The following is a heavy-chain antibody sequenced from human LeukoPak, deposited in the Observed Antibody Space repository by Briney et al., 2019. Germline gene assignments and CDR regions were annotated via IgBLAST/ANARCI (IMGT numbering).Heavy chain of an antibody. V-gene: IGHV1-8*01. CDR3: AKEFYTTGGTVMDSQYYYYYGLDV. CDR2: MNPNSGNT. CDR1: GYTFTSYD. J-gene: IGHJ6*02. Sequence: ASVKVSCKASGYTFTSYDINWVRQATGQGLEWMGWMNPNSGNTGYAQKFQGRVTMTRNTSISTAYMELSSLRSDDTAVYYCAKEFYTTGGTVMDSQYYYYYGLDVWGQGTTVTVSS. D-gene: IGHD2-2*02.